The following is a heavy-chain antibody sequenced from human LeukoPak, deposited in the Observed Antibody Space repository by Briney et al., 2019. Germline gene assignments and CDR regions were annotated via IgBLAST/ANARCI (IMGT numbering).Heavy chain of an antibody. CDR2: IGSSSSYI. V-gene: IGHV3-21*01. D-gene: IGHD2-2*01. J-gene: IGHJ5*02. CDR3: ARDRLAYCSSTSCYSRYNWFDP. Sequence: GGSLRLSCAASGLTFSSYSMNWVRQAPGKGLEWVSSIGSSSSYIYYADSVKGRFTISRDNAKNSLYLQMNSLRAEDTAVYYCARDRLAYCSSTSCYSRYNWFDPWGQGTLVTVSS. CDR1: GLTFSSYS.